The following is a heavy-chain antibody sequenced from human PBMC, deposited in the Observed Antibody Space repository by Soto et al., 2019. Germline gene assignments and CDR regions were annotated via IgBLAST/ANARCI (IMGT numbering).Heavy chain of an antibody. Sequence: EVQLLESGGGLVQPGGSLRLSCAASGFTFSSYAMSWVRQAPGKGLEWVSAISGSGGSTYYADSVKGRFTISRDNSRNRLYMQMNSMRAEDTAIYYCAKAQQGSSSWMSWHYYGMDVWGQGTTFTVSS. CDR2: ISGSGGST. D-gene: IGHD6-13*01. CDR1: GFTFSSYA. CDR3: AKAQQGSSSWMSWHYYGMDV. J-gene: IGHJ6*01. V-gene: IGHV3-23*01.